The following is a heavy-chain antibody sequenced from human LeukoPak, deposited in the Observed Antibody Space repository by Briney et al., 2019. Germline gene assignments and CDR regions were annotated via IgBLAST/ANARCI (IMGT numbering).Heavy chain of an antibody. D-gene: IGHD4-11*01. V-gene: IGHV1-8*01. CDR1: GYTFTSYD. Sequence: ASVKVSCKASGYTFTSYDINWVRQATGQGLEWMGWMNPNSGNTGYAQKFQGRVTMTRNTPISTAYMELSSLRSEDTAVYYCLLVTNDYYYYYYGMDVWGQGTTVTVSS. J-gene: IGHJ6*02. CDR3: LLVTNDYYYYYYGMDV. CDR2: MNPNSGNT.